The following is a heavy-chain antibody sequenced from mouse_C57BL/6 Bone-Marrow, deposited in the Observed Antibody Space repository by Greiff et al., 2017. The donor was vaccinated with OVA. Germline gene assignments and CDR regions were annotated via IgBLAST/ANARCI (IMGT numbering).Heavy chain of an antibody. V-gene: IGHV1-69*01. CDR2: IDPSDSYT. D-gene: IGHD2-10*02. J-gene: IGHJ4*01. CDR1: GYTFTSYW. CDR3: AREGYVSYGKYPSYARDY. Sequence: QVQLQQPGAELVMPGASVKLSCKASGYTFTSYWMPWVKQRPGQGLEWIGEIDPSDSYTNSNQKFKGKSTLTVAKSSSTAYRQLSSLASEDSAVYYCAREGYVSYGKYPSYARDYWGQGTSVTVSS.